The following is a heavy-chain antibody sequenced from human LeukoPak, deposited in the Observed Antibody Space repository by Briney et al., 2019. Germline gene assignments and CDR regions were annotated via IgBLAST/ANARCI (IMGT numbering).Heavy chain of an antibody. CDR3: ARGERITMVRGLTVSRFDY. J-gene: IGHJ4*02. CDR2: IYYGEST. D-gene: IGHD3-10*01. CDR1: GGSISSSSYY. Sequence: ASETLSLTCTVSGGSISSSSYYWGWIRQPPGKGLEWIGGIYYGESTYYNPSLKSRVTISVDTSKNQFSLKLSSVTAADTAVYFCARGERITMVRGLTVSRFDYWGQGTLVTVSS. V-gene: IGHV4-39*07.